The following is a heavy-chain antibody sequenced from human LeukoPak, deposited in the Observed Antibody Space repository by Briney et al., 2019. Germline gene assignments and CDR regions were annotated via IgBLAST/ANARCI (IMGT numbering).Heavy chain of an antibody. CDR3: ARDGPGCSSTSCYYMDV. Sequence: GGSLRLSCAASGFTFSSYAMHWVRQAPGKGLEWVAVISYDGSNKYYADSVKGRFTISRDNSKNTLYLQMNSLRAEDTAVYYCARDGPGCSSTSCYYMDVWGKGTTVTVSS. J-gene: IGHJ6*03. V-gene: IGHV3-30*04. CDR1: GFTFSSYA. D-gene: IGHD2-2*01. CDR2: ISYDGSNK.